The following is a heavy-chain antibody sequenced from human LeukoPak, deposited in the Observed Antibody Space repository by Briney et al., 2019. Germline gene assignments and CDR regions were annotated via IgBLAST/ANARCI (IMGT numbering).Heavy chain of an antibody. V-gene: IGHV3-11*05. CDR1: GFTFSDYY. J-gene: IGHJ4*02. Sequence: GGSLRLSCAASGFTFSDYYMSWIRQAPGKGLEWVSYISSSSSYTNYADSVKGRFTISRDNSKNTLYLQMNSLRAEDTAVHYCARGLWFGELFPSPFDYWGQGTLVTVSS. D-gene: IGHD3-10*01. CDR2: ISSSSSYT. CDR3: ARGLWFGELFPSPFDY.